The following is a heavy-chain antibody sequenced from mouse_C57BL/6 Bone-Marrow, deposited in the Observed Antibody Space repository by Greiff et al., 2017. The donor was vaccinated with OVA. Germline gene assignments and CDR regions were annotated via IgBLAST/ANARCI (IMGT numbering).Heavy chain of an antibody. J-gene: IGHJ3*01. Sequence: QVQLKESGAELAKPGASVKLSCKASGYTFTSYWMHWVKQRPGQGLEWIGYINPSSGYSTSNQKFKDKATLTADKSSSTAYMQLGSRTYEDSAVYYCARGQLRLRGAYWGQGTLVTVSA. CDR2: INPSSGYS. CDR3: ARGQLRLRGAY. V-gene: IGHV1-7*01. D-gene: IGHD3-2*02. CDR1: GYTFTSYW.